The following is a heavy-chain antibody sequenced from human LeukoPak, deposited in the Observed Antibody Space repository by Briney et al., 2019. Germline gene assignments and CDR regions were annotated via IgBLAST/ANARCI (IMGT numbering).Heavy chain of an antibody. CDR2: ISVSGGNT. CDR3: AKMREGASGSYWDFDY. Sequence: PGGSLRLSCAPSGFTFTTYAMSWVRQAPGKGLQWVSGISVSGGNTYYADPVKGRFTISRDNSKNTLYLQMNSLRAEDTAVYYCAKMREGASGSYWDFDYWGQGTLVSVSS. CDR1: GFTFTTYA. D-gene: IGHD3-10*01. V-gene: IGHV3-23*01. J-gene: IGHJ4*02.